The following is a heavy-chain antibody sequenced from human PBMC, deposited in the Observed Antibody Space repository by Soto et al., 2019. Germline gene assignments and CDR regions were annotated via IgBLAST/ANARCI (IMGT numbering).Heavy chain of an antibody. CDR2: IYYSGST. CDR1: GGSISSGGYY. D-gene: IGHD2-2*01. Sequence: KPSETLSLTCTVSGGSISSGGYYWSWIRQHPGKGLEWIGYIYYSGSTYYNPSLKSRVTISIDTSKNQFSLNLSSVTAADTAVYYCARDRLPAADQYWFDPWGQGTLVTVSS. V-gene: IGHV4-31*03. CDR3: ARDRLPAADQYWFDP. J-gene: IGHJ5*02.